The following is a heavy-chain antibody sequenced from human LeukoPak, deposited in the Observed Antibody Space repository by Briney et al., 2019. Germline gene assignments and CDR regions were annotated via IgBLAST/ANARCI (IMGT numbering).Heavy chain of an antibody. CDR1: GGSISSYY. V-gene: IGHV4-4*07. CDR3: ARHGGSYYDFWSGYRLGGYYGMDV. J-gene: IGHJ6*02. D-gene: IGHD3-3*01. CDR2: IYTSGST. Sequence: SETLSLTCTVSGGSISSYYWSWIRQPAGKGLEWIGRIYTSGSTNYNPSLKSRVTMSVDTSKNQFSLKLSSVTAADTAVYYCARHGGSYYDFWSGYRLGGYYGMDVWGQGTTVTVSS.